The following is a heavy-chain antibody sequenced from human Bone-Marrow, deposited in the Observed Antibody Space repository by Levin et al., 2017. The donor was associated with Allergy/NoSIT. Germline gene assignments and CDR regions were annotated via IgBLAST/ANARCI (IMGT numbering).Heavy chain of an antibody. Sequence: GESLKISCAASGFTFSSYEMNWVRQAPGKGLEWVSTISSSGGSTWYADSVKGRFTISRDNSQNTLHLQMNSLRVEDTALYYCARHAGDRGGAFDIWGPGTMVTVSS. J-gene: IGHJ3*02. V-gene: IGHV3-23*01. D-gene: IGHD7-27*01. CDR1: GFTFSSYE. CDR3: ARHAGDRGGAFDI. CDR2: ISSSGGST.